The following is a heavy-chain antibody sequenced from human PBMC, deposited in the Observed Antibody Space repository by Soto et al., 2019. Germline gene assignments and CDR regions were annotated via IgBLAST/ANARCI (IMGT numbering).Heavy chain of an antibody. CDR2: INPKSGGT. V-gene: IGHV1-2*04. J-gene: IGHJ6*02. D-gene: IGHD2-8*01. CDR3: AKGDSTDCSNGVCSFFYNHDMDV. Sequence: ASVKVSCKASGYSFTDYHIHWVRQAPGQGLEWLGRINPKSGGTSTAQKFQGWITMTTDTSISTASMELTRLTSDDTAIYYCAKGDSTDCSNGVCSFFYNHDMDVWGQGTTVTVSS. CDR1: GYSFTDYH.